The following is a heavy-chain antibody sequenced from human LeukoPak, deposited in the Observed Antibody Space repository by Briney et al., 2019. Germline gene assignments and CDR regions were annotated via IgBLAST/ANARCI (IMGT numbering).Heavy chain of an antibody. CDR1: GGTFSSYA. J-gene: IGHJ3*02. D-gene: IGHD4-23*01. CDR3: ARGETDYGGNLEGAFDI. Sequence: SVKVSCKASGGTFSSYAISWVRQAPGQGLEWMGGIIPIFGTANYAQKFQGRVTITTDESTSTAYMELSSLRSEDTAVYYCARGETDYGGNLEGAFDIWGRGTMVTVSS. V-gene: IGHV1-69*05. CDR2: IIPIFGTA.